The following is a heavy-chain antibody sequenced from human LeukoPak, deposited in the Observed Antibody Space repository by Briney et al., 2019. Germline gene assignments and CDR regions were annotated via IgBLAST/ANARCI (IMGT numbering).Heavy chain of an antibody. J-gene: IGHJ3*02. Sequence: PSETLSLTCAVYGGSFSGYYWSWIRQPPGKGLGWIGEINHSGSTNYNPSLKSRVTISVDTSKNQFSLKLSSVTAADTAVYYCARSQNRARITIFGVVLPRDAFDIWGQGTMVTVSS. CDR3: ARSQNRARITIFGVVLPRDAFDI. V-gene: IGHV4-34*01. D-gene: IGHD3-3*01. CDR2: INHSGST. CDR1: GGSFSGYY.